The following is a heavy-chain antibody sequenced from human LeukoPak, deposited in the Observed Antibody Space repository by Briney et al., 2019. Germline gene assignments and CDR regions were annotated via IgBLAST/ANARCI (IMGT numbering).Heavy chain of an antibody. Sequence: GGSLRLSCAASGFTFSDYDMSWIRQAPGKGLEWVSYISSSSIYTNSADSVKGRFTISRDNAKNSLYLQMNSLRAEDTAVYYCARVLGSYTFDYWGQGTLVTVSS. CDR1: GFTFSDYD. V-gene: IGHV3-11*05. D-gene: IGHD3-10*01. J-gene: IGHJ4*02. CDR3: ARVLGSYTFDY. CDR2: ISSSSIYT.